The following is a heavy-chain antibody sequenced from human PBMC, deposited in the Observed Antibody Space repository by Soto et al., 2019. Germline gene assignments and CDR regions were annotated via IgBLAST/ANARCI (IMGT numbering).Heavy chain of an antibody. CDR3: ARGGKRATIIDY. V-gene: IGHV4-59*01. D-gene: IGHD3-16*01. CDR1: GGSISSYY. J-gene: IGHJ4*02. CDR2: IYYSGNT. Sequence: SETLSLTCTVSGGSISSYYWSWIRQPPGKGLEWIGYIYYSGNTNYNPSLKSRVTISVDTSKNQFSLKLSSVTAADTAVYYCARGGKRATIIDYWGQGTLVTVSS.